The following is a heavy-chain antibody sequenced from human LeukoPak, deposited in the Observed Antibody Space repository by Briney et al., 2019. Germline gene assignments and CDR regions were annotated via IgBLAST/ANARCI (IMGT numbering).Heavy chain of an antibody. V-gene: IGHV3-13*04. D-gene: IGHD4/OR15-4a*01. CDR1: LVTFRTDD. CDR2: IATAVDA. CDR3: KSEGAHDAFDM. Sequence: RGSPRLSSAASLVTFRTDDMHSGCDATRESLEWVSTIATAVDAYNLDSVTGRFTISRQNAKNSLYLQMNSLRAGHTAIYYCKSEGAHDAFDMWGGRTMVSVSS. J-gene: IGHJ3*02.